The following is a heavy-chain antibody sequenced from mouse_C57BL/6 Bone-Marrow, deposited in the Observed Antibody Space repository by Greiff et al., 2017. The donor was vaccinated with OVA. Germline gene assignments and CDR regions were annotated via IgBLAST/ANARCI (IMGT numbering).Heavy chain of an antibody. D-gene: IGHD1-1*01. J-gene: IGHJ1*03. CDR2: IWTGGGT. V-gene: IGHV2-9-1*01. Sequence: QVQLQQSGPGLVAPSQSLSITCTVSGFSLTSYAISWVRQPPGKGLEWLGVIWTGGGTNYNSALKSRLSISKDNSKSQVFLKMNSLQTDDTARYYCARERDTTVVAHWYFDVWGTGTTVTVSS. CDR1: GFSLTSYA. CDR3: ARERDTTVVAHWYFDV.